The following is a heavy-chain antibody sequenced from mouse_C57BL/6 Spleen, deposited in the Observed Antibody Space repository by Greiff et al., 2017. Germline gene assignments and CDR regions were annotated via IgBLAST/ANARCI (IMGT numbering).Heavy chain of an antibody. CDR1: GYTFTSYW. CDR3: AIRGKDAMDY. Sequence: QVQLQQPGAELVMPGASVKLSCKASGYTFTSYWMHWVKQRPGQGLEWIGKIDPSDSYTNYNQKFKGKATLTVDKSSSTAYMQLSSLTSEDSAVYYCAIRGKDAMDYWGQGTSVTVSS. CDR2: IDPSDSYT. J-gene: IGHJ4*01. V-gene: IGHV1-69*01. D-gene: IGHD2-1*01.